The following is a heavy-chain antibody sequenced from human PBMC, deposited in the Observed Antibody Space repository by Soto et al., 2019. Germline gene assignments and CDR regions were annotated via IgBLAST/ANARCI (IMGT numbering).Heavy chain of an antibody. CDR1: GGSISSSSYY. Sequence: SETLSLTCTVSGGSISSSSYYWGWIRQPPGKGLEWIGSIYYSGSTYYNPSLKSRVTISVDTSKNQFSLKLSSVIAADTAVYYCAYSQWLVKYYFDYWGQGTLVTVSS. J-gene: IGHJ4*02. CDR3: AYSQWLVKYYFDY. CDR2: IYYSGST. V-gene: IGHV4-39*01. D-gene: IGHD6-19*01.